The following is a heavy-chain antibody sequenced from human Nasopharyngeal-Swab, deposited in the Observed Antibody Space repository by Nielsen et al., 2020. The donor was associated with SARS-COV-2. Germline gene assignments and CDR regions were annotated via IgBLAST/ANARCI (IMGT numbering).Heavy chain of an antibody. J-gene: IGHJ4*02. Sequence: GGSLRLSCAASGFTFSSYAMSWVRQAPGKGLEWVSAISGSGGSTYYADSVKGRFTISRDNSKNTLYLQMNSLRAEDTAVYYCAKDRALYYYDSSGYYYSSYRGQGTLVTVSS. CDR1: GFTFSSYA. V-gene: IGHV3-23*01. D-gene: IGHD3-22*01. CDR2: ISGSGGST. CDR3: AKDRALYYYDSSGYYYSSY.